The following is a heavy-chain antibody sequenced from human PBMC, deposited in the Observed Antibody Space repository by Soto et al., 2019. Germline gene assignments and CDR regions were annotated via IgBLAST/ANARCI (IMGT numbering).Heavy chain of an antibody. V-gene: IGHV3-48*01. CDR3: AREPQYYDILNGYHPTDMDV. Sequence: GGSLRLSCAASGFTFSSYSMNWVRQAPGKGLEWVSYISSSSSTIYYADSVKGRFTISRDNAKNSLYLQMNSLRAEDTAVYYCAREPQYYDILNGYHPTDMDVWGKGTTVTVSS. CDR2: ISSSSSTI. CDR1: GFTFSSYS. D-gene: IGHD3-9*01. J-gene: IGHJ6*04.